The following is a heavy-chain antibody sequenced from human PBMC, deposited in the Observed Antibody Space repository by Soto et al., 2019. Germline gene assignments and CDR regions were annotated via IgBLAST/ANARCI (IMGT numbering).Heavy chain of an antibody. Sequence: LRLSCAASGFTFSSYSMNWVRQAPGKGLEWVSSISSSSSYIYYADSVKGRFTISRDNAKNSLYLQMNSLRAEDTAVYYCAEQVATNAFDIWGQGTMVTVSS. V-gene: IGHV3-21*01. CDR3: AEQVATNAFDI. J-gene: IGHJ3*02. CDR2: ISSSSSYI. D-gene: IGHD5-12*01. CDR1: GFTFSSYS.